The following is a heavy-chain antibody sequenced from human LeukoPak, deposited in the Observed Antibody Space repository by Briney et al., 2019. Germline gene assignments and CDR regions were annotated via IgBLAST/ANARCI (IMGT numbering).Heavy chain of an antibody. CDR1: GYSISSGYY. D-gene: IGHD3-3*01. V-gene: IGHV4-38-2*02. CDR2: IYHSGST. CDR3: ASLDYDFWSGYYIDAFDI. Sequence: SETLSLTXTVSGYSISSGYYWGWIRQPPGKGLEWIGSIYHSGSTYYNPSLKSRVTISVDTSKNQFSLKLSSVTAADTAVYYCASLDYDFWSGYYIDAFDIWGQGTMVTVTS. J-gene: IGHJ3*02.